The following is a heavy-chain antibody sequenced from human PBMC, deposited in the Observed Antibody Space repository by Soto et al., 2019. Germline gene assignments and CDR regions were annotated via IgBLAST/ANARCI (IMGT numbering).Heavy chain of an antibody. Sequence: QVQLVESGGGVVQPGRSLRLSCAASGFTFSSYGMHWFRQAPGKGLEWVAVIWYDGSNKYYADSVKGRFTISRDNSKNTLYLQMNSLRAEDTAVYYCALASGFYYYYGMDVWGQGTTVTVSS. CDR2: IWYDGSNK. CDR3: ALASGFYYYYGMDV. D-gene: IGHD3-10*01. V-gene: IGHV3-33*01. CDR1: GFTFSSYG. J-gene: IGHJ6*02.